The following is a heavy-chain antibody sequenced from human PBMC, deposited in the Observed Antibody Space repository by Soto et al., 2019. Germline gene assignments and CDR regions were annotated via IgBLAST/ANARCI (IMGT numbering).Heavy chain of an antibody. CDR1: GFSLSTSGVG. CDR2: IYWDDDK. V-gene: IGHV2-5*02. J-gene: IGHJ4*02. CDR3: ALSGGSRGYDLLDY. Sequence: SGPTLVNPTQTLTLTCTFSGFSLSTSGVGVGWIRQPPGKALEWLALIYWDDDKRYSPSLKSRLTITKDTSKSQVVLTMTNMDPVDTATYYCALSGGSRGYDLLDYWGQGTLVPVAS. D-gene: IGHD5-12*01.